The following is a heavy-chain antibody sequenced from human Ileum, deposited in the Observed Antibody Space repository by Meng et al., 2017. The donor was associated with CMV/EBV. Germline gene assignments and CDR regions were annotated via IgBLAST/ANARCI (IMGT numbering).Heavy chain of an antibody. J-gene: IGHJ4*02. D-gene: IGHD3-16*02. V-gene: IGHV4-34*01. CDR3: ARGLFRYPAYFDL. CDR1: GGSLRGHY. Sequence: QVQLQQWGAGLLKPSEILSLTCAVYGGSLRGHYCNWIRQSPGNGLQWIAEINHVGRTNSNPSLASRVTISQDTSKNQCSLKLNSVTVADSAVYYCARGLFRYPAYFDLWGQGTLVTVSS. CDR2: INHVGRT.